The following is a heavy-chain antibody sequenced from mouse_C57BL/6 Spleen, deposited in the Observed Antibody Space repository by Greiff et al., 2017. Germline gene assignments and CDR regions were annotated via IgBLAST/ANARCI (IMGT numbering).Heavy chain of an antibody. CDR3: ARGEYYGSSDEALAY. Sequence: VQLQQSVAELVRPGASVKLSCTASGFTFNNSYMHWVKQRPEQGLEWIGRIDPANGNTKYAQKFKGKATITVDKSSNTAYLQLSSRTTEDTTIYYRARGEYYGSSDEALAYWGQGTSVTVS. J-gene: IGHJ4*01. D-gene: IGHD1-1*01. CDR2: IDPANGNT. CDR1: GFTFNNSY. V-gene: IGHV14-3*01.